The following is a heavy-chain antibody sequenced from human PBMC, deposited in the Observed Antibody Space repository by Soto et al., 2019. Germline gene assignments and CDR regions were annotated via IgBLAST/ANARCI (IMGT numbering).Heavy chain of an antibody. Sequence: PGGSLRLSCAASGFTFSSYGMHWVRQAPGKGLEWVAVIWYDGGNKYYADSVKGRFTISRDNSKNTLYLQMNSLRAEDTAVYYCAREGGSRGYSYGYLLGWYYYGMDVWGQGTTVTVSS. D-gene: IGHD5-18*01. CDR2: IWYDGGNK. CDR1: GFTFSSYG. CDR3: AREGGSRGYSYGYLLGWYYYGMDV. J-gene: IGHJ6*02. V-gene: IGHV3-33*01.